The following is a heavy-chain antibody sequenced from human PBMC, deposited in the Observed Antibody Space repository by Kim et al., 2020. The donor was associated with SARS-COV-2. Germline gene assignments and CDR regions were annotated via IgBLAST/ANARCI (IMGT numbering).Heavy chain of an antibody. J-gene: IGHJ4*02. CDR2: A. Sequence: ANYAQKFQGRVTITADESTSTAYMELSSLRSEDTAVYYCARELGSTTFDYWGQGTLVTVSS. V-gene: IGHV1-69*01. CDR3: ARELGSTTFDY. D-gene: IGHD1-1*01.